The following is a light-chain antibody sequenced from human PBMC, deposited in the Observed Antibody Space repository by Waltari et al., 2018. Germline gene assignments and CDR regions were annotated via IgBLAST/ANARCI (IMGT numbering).Light chain of an antibody. CDR2: GVS. V-gene: IGKV1-33*01. CDR1: HDVKNF. CDR3: LQYNNLPYT. J-gene: IGKJ2*01. Sequence: DIQMTQSPASLSASVTDRVTITCQASHDVKNFLNWYRQKPGRAPDLLISGVSNLETGVPLRFSGSGSGTHFTLTISSLQPDDFGTYFCLQYNNLPYTFGQGTKVEIK.